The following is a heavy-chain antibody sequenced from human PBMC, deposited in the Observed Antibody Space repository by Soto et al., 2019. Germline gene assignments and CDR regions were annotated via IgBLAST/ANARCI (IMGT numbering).Heavy chain of an antibody. Sequence: SGPTLVNPTQTLTLTCTFSGFSLSSIGVAVGWIRQPPGKALEWLALLYWNDDRRYRPSLKSRLTITKDTSKHQVVLTMTNMDPAGAGTYYRAHRASVPCCQYYDSWGEGTLVTDS. V-gene: IGHV2-5*01. D-gene: IGHD1-26*01. CDR1: GFSLSSIGVA. CDR3: AHRASVPCCQYYDS. CDR2: LYWNDDR. J-gene: IGHJ4*02.